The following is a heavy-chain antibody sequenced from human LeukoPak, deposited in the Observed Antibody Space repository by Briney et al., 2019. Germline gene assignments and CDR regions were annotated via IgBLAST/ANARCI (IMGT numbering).Heavy chain of an antibody. CDR1: ALTFSIYG. V-gene: IGHV3-30*02. Sequence: GGSLRPACAPFALTFSIYGIPWVRQAPDKRLEWAAFIRHVVSTKYYADSVKGRITISRDNSKNTLDLQMNNLRAEDTAVYYCAKEGYYDFWSGYRHPFDYWGQGTLVTVSS. D-gene: IGHD3-3*01. J-gene: IGHJ4*02. CDR3: AKEGYYDFWSGYRHPFDY. CDR2: IRHVVSTK.